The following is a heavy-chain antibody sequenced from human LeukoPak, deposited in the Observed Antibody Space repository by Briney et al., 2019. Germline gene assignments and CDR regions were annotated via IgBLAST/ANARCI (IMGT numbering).Heavy chain of an antibody. Sequence: PGGSLRLSCAASGFTFSSYAMSWVRQAPGKGLECISGFSGSGGSTYYADSVKGRFTISRDNSNHMLYLQMNSLIAEDTAIYYCAKDDDWLRFEHWGRGTPVSVSS. CDR3: AKDDDWLRFEH. J-gene: IGHJ4*02. V-gene: IGHV3-23*01. D-gene: IGHD5-12*01. CDR1: GFTFSSYA. CDR2: FSGSGGST.